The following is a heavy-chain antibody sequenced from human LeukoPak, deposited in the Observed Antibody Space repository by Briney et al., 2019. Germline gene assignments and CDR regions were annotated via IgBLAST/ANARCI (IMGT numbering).Heavy chain of an antibody. J-gene: IGHJ4*02. D-gene: IGHD3-3*01. CDR3: ARLGSYYDFWSGYYILSYFDY. CDR1: GGSISGSSYY. Sequence: PSETLSLTCTVSGGSISGSSYYWGRIRQPPGKGLEWIGSIYYSGSTYYNPSLKSRVTISVDTSKNQFSLKLSSVTAADTAVYYCARLGSYYDFWSGYYILSYFDYWGQGTLVTVSS. V-gene: IGHV4-39*01. CDR2: IYYSGST.